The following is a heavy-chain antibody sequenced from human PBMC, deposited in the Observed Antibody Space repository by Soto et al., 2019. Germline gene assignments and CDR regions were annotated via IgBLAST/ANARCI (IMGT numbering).Heavy chain of an antibody. CDR1: GFTFSSYA. V-gene: IGHV3-23*01. D-gene: IGHD1-26*01. Sequence: GGSLRLSCAASGFTFSSYAMSWVRQAPGKGLEWVSAISGSGGSTYYADSVKGRFTISRDNSKNTLYLQMNSLRAEDTAVYYCAKLRGGARYYYYMDVWGKGTTVTVSS. J-gene: IGHJ6*03. CDR3: AKLRGGARYYYYMDV. CDR2: ISGSGGST.